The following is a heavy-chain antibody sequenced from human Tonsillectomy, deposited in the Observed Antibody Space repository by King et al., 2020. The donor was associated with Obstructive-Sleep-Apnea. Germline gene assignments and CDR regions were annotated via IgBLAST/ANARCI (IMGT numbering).Heavy chain of an antibody. Sequence: LQLVQSGAEVKKPGASVKVSCKASGYTFIGYFMHWVRQAPGQGLEWMGWINPNSGGTNYAQMFQGRVTMTWDTSISTAYMELRRLRSDDTAVYYCARGALAGFYDAFDIWGQGTMVTVSS. J-gene: IGHJ3*02. CDR2: INPNSGGT. V-gene: IGHV1-2*02. CDR3: ARGALAGFYDAFDI. CDR1: GYTFIGYF. D-gene: IGHD6-19*01.